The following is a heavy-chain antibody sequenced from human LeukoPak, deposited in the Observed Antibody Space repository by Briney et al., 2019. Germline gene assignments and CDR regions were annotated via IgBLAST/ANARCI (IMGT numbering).Heavy chain of an antibody. CDR1: GFPFSNYY. Sequence: GGSLRLSCAASGFPFSNYYMSWIRQAPGKGLEWISYIGSSGSTIYYADSVKGRFTISRDNAKNSLYLQMDSLRAADTAIYYCARPQTSDPSTASLGYWGQGTRVTVSS. D-gene: IGHD7-27*01. CDR2: IGSSGSTI. V-gene: IGHV3-11*01. J-gene: IGHJ4*02. CDR3: ARPQTSDPSTASLGY.